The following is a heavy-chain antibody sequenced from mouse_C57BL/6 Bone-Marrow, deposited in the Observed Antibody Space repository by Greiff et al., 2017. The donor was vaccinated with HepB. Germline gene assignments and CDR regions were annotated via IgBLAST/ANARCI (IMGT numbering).Heavy chain of an antibody. D-gene: IGHD2-2*01. Sequence: QVQLQQLGAELVKPGASVKLSCKASGYTFTSYWMHWVKQRPGQGLEWIGMIHPNSGSTNYNEKFKSKATLTVDKSSSTAYMQLSSLTSEDSAVYYCARSYGYDYYYAMDYWGQGTSVTVSS. CDR3: ARSYGYDYYYAMDY. V-gene: IGHV1-64*01. CDR2: IHPNSGST. J-gene: IGHJ4*01. CDR1: GYTFTSYW.